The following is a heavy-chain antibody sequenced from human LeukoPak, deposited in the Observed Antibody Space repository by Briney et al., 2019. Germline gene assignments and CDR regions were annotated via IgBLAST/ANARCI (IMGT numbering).Heavy chain of an antibody. J-gene: IGHJ4*02. CDR3: ARGVLSSSSFWGGKHYFDY. CDR2: INHSGST. D-gene: IGHD6-6*01. Sequence: SETLSLTCAVYGGSFSGYYWTWIRQPPGKGLEWIGEINHSGSTNYNPSLKSRVTISVGTSKNQFSLKLSSVTAADTAVYYCARGVLSSSSFWGGKHYFDYWGQGTLVTVSS. V-gene: IGHV4-34*01. CDR1: GGSFSGYY.